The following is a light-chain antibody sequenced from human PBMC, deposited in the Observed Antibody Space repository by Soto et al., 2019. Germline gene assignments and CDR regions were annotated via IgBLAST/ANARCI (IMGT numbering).Light chain of an antibody. CDR1: QSISSW. CDR3: QQYNSYLYT. CDR2: DAS. V-gene: IGKV1-5*01. J-gene: IGKJ2*01. Sequence: DIQMTQSPSTLSSSVGDRVTITCRASQSISSWLAWYQQKPGKAPKLLIYDASSLESGVPSRFSGSGSGTEFTLTISSLQPDDFATYYCQQYNSYLYTFGQGTNVDIK.